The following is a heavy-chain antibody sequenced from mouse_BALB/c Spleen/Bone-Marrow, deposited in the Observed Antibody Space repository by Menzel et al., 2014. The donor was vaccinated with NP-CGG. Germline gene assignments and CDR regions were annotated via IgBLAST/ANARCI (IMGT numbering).Heavy chain of an antibody. CDR2: NDPYSGGT. D-gene: IGHD1-1*01. Sequence: EVQLQQYGPELVKPGASVKVSCKASGYAFTNYNMYWVKQSHGKSLEWIGYNDPYSGGTNYNQKFKGKATLTVDKSSSTAYMHLNSLTSEDSAVYYCARLGTTAVPDYWGQGTTLTVSS. CDR3: ARLGTTAVPDY. V-gene: IGHV1S135*01. CDR1: GYAFTNYN. J-gene: IGHJ2*01.